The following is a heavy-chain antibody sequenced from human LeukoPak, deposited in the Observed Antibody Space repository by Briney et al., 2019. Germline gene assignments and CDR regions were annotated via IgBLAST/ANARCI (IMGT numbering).Heavy chain of an antibody. V-gene: IGHV4-31*03. CDR1: GGSISSGGYY. D-gene: IGHD6-19*01. J-gene: IGHJ4*02. CDR3: ARVPLSVNSGWGYYFDY. CDR2: IYYSGST. Sequence: SQTLSLTCTVSGGSISSGGYYWSWIRQHPGQGLEWIGYIYYSGSTYYNPSLKSRVTISVDTSKNQFSLKLSSVTAADTAVYYCARVPLSVNSGWGYYFDYWGQGTLVTVSS.